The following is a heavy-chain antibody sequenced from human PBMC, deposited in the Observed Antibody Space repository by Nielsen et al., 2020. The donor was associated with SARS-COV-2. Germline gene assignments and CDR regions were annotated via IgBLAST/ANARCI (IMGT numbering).Heavy chain of an antibody. CDR3: ARERVGGITIFGVVTRYGIDV. CDR2: IYYSGST. V-gene: IGHV4-30-4*01. J-gene: IGHJ6*02. Sequence: WIRQPPGKGLEWIGYIYYSGSTYYNPSLKSRVTISVDTSKNQFSLKLSSVTAADTALYYCARERVGGITIFGVVTRYGIDVWGQGTTVTVSS. D-gene: IGHD3-3*01.